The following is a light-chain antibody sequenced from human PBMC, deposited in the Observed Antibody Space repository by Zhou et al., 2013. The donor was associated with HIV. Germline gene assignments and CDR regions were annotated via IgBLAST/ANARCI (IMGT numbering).Light chain of an antibody. CDR2: AAS. V-gene: IGKV1-27*01. CDR3: QQCNGPLCS. Sequence: DIQMTQSPSSLSASVGDRVTITCRASQGISNYLAWYQQKPGKVPKLLIYAASTLQSGVPSRFSGSWSGSDFTLTISRLEPEDFAVYYCQQCNGPLCSFGRGDQAGDQT. J-gene: IGKJ2*04. CDR1: QGISNY.